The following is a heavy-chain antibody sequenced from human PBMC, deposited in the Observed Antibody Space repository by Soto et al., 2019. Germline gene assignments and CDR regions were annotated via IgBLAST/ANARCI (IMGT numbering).Heavy chain of an antibody. CDR1: GYTFISYA. J-gene: IGHJ5*02. CDR2: INAGKGDT. V-gene: IGHV1-3*01. CDR3: ARDTGYGTFDP. D-gene: IGHD5-18*01. Sequence: ASVKVSCKASGYTFISYAIHWVRQAPGQGLEWMGWINAGKGDTKYSQKFQGRVTFTRDTSASAAYMELSSLRSEDTALYYCARDTGYGTFDPWGQGTLVTVSS.